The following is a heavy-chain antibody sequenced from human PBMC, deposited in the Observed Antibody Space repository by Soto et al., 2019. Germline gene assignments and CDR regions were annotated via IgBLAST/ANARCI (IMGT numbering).Heavy chain of an antibody. V-gene: IGHV4-30-4*01. CDR1: GGSISSGNYY. CDR2: IDYSGST. D-gene: IGHD2-15*01. J-gene: IGHJ4*02. Sequence: SETLSLTCTVSGGSISSGNYYWSWIRQPPGKGLEWIGYIDYSGSTYYNPSLKSRVSISVDTSKSRISLNLNSVIAADTAVYYCARRGGSSARSYFFDYWGQGXLVTVYS. CDR3: ARRGGSSARSYFFDY.